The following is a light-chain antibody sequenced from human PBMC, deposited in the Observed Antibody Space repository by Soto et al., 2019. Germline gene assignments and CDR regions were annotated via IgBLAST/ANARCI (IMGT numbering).Light chain of an antibody. CDR1: SSNIGAHND. CDR3: QSYDSSLSDSV. J-gene: IGLJ2*01. Sequence: QSVLTQPPSVSGAPGQRVTISCTGSSSNIGAHNDVHWYQQLPGTAPKLLIYGNSNRPSGVPDRFSGSKSGTSASLAITGLQAEDEADYYCQSYDSSLSDSVFGGGTKLTVL. V-gene: IGLV1-40*01. CDR2: GNS.